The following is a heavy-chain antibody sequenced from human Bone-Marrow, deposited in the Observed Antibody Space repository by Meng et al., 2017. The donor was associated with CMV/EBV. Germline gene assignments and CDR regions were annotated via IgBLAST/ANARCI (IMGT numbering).Heavy chain of an antibody. CDR1: GYTFTSYG. V-gene: IGHV1-18*01. CDR3: ARGDCSSTSCYTPRAFDI. J-gene: IGHJ3*02. Sequence: ASVKVSCKASGYTFTSYGISWVRQAPGQGLEWMGWISAYNGNTNYAQKLQGRVTMTTDTSTSTAYMELRSLRSDDTAVYYCARGDCSSTSCYTPRAFDIWGQGTMVTVSS. D-gene: IGHD2-2*02. CDR2: ISAYNGNT.